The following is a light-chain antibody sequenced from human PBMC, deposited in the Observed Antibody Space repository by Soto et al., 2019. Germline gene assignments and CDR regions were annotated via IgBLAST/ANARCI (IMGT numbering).Light chain of an antibody. CDR2: EAS. V-gene: IGKV1-27*01. CDR1: QAISNF. Sequence: DIQMTQSPPSLSASVGDRVTITCRASQAISNFVAWYQQKAGKAPSLLIYEASTLQSGVPSRFSGRGSGTAFTLTISSLQPEDVATYFCQNYNVAPYAFGQGTKLEIK. CDR3: QNYNVAPYA. J-gene: IGKJ2*01.